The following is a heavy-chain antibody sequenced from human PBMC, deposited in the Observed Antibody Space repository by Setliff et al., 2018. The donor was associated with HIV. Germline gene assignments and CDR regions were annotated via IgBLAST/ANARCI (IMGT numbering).Heavy chain of an antibody. CDR3: AKDRYYDSSGSPFDY. J-gene: IGHJ4*02. CDR2: ITGSGDST. V-gene: IGHV3-23*01. D-gene: IGHD3-22*01. Sequence: SLRLSCAASGFTFSSYAMTWVRQAPGKGLEWVSSITGSGDSTYYADSVKGRFTISRDNSKNTLYLQMNSLRAEDTAVYYCAKDRYYDSSGSPFDYWGQGTLVTVSS. CDR1: GFTFSSYA.